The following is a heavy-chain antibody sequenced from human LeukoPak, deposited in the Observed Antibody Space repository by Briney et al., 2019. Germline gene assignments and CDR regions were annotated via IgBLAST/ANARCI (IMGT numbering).Heavy chain of an antibody. J-gene: IGHJ6*02. V-gene: IGHV3-30*18. CDR2: ISYDGSNK. D-gene: IGHD3-10*01. CDR1: GFTFSSYG. Sequence: GGSLRLSCAASGFTFSSYGMHWVRQAPGKGLEWVAVISYDGSNKYYADSVKGRFTISRDNSKNTLYLQMNSLRAEDTAVYYCAKDRLGDDSYGMDVWGQGTTVTVSS. CDR3: AKDRLGDDSYGMDV.